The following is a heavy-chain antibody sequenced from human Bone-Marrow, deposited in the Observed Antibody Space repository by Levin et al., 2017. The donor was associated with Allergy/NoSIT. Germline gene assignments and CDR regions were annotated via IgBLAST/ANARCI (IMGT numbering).Heavy chain of an antibody. Sequence: GESLKISCAASGFSFNKVWMNWVRQAPGKGLEWVGRIKTRSDGETTDYAPPVKGRFTISREDSENTVFLQMNSLKSDDTAVYYCATDRPAYRGSVFYYSGMDVWGQGTTVIVSS. CDR1: GFSFNKVW. V-gene: IGHV3-15*07. CDR2: IKTRSDGETT. D-gene: IGHD5-12*01. CDR3: ATDRPAYRGSVFYYSGMDV. J-gene: IGHJ6*02.